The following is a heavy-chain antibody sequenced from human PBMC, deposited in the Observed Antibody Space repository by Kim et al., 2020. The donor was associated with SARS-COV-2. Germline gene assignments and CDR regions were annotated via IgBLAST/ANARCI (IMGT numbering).Heavy chain of an antibody. V-gene: IGHV3-9*01. CDR1: GFTFGDYA. CDR3: AKEIAAAPSARDAFDI. CDR2: ISWNSGSI. D-gene: IGHD6-13*01. J-gene: IGHJ3*02. Sequence: GGSLRLSCAASGFTFGDYAMHWVRQAPGKGLEWVSGISWNSGSIGYADSVKGRFTISRDNAKNSLYLQMNSLRAEDTALYYCAKEIAAAPSARDAFDIWGQGTMVTVSS.